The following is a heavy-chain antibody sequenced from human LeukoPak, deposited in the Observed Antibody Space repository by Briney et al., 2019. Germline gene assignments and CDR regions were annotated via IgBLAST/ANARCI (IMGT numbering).Heavy chain of an antibody. CDR1: GGSFSGYY. Sequence: SETLSLTCAVYGGSFSGYYWSWMRQPPGRGLEWIGEIYHSGSTNYNPPLKSRVTISVDTSKNQFSLKLSSVTAADTAVYYCARLSRAVTMVRGALVPWDAFDIWGQGTMVTVSS. D-gene: IGHD3-10*01. CDR3: ARLSRAVTMVRGALVPWDAFDI. CDR2: IYHSGST. J-gene: IGHJ3*02. V-gene: IGHV4-34*01.